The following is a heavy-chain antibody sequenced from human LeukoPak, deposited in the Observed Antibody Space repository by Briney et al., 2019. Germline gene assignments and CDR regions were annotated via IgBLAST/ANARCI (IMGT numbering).Heavy chain of an antibody. CDR3: ARRPYDSSGYYYVNWFFDL. Sequence: PSETLSLTCTVSGGSISSSSYYWGWIRQPPGKGLEWIGSIYYSGSTYYNPSLKSRVTISVDTSKKQFSLKLSSVTAADTAVYSCARRPYDSSGYYYVNWFFDLWGRGTLVTVSS. D-gene: IGHD3-22*01. V-gene: IGHV4-39*01. J-gene: IGHJ2*01. CDR1: GGSISSSSYY. CDR2: IYYSGST.